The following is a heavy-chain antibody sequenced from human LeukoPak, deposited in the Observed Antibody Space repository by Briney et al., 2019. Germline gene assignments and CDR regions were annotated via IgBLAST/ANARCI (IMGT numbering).Heavy chain of an antibody. Sequence: PGGSLRLSCAASGFTFSNYAMSWVRQAPGKGLEWVSGISGSGGSTHYADSVKGRFTISRDNAKNSLYLQMNSLRAEDTAVYYCARSASYYYDSSGLRGQGTLVTVSS. V-gene: IGHV3-23*01. CDR2: ISGSGGST. CDR1: GFTFSNYA. J-gene: IGHJ4*02. D-gene: IGHD3-22*01. CDR3: ARSASYYYDSSGL.